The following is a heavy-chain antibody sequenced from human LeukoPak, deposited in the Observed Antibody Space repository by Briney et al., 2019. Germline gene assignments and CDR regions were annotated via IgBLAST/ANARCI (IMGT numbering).Heavy chain of an antibody. D-gene: IGHD4-17*01. V-gene: IGHV1-24*01. Sequence: VASVKVSCKVSGYIFTELSMHWVRQAPGQGLEWMGGFNPEDGETFYAQKFQGRVNMTEDTSTDTAYMELSSLSYDDTAVYYCATDGAGDYLNHWGQGTLVTVSS. CDR2: FNPEDGET. CDR3: ATDGAGDYLNH. J-gene: IGHJ4*02. CDR1: GYIFTELS.